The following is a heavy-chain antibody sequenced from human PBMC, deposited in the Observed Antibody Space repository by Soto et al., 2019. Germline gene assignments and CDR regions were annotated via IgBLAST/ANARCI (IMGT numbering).Heavy chain of an antibody. CDR1: GGTFSNYG. CDR2: ITPMLGTS. D-gene: IGHD6-19*01. CDR3: ATYRPGSSGAQWFDP. J-gene: IGHJ5*02. Sequence: QLVQSGAEVKKPGSSVKVSCQAFGGTFSNYGVSWVRQAPGQGLQWMGGITPMLGTSTITQRVHDRVTLTADEFTTVAYMELNSLTSEDTAIYFCATYRPGSSGAQWFDPWGQGTVVTVSP. V-gene: IGHV1-69*01.